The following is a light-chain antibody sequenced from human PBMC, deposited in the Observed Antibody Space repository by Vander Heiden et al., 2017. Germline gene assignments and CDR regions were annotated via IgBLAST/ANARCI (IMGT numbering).Light chain of an antibody. J-gene: IGLJ1*01. CDR1: SSDVGGYNY. CDR3: SSYTSSSTEV. Sequence: QSALTQPASVSGSPGQSITISCTGTSSDVGGYNYVSWYQQHPGKAPKLMIYEVSNRPSGVSNRFSGSKSGNTDSLTISGLQAEDEADYDCSSYTSSSTEVFGTGTKLTVL. V-gene: IGLV2-14*01. CDR2: EVS.